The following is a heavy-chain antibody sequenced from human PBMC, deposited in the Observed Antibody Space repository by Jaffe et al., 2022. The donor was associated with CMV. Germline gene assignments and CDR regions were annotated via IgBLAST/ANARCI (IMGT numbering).Heavy chain of an antibody. J-gene: IGHJ4*02. CDR1: EFTFSTYA. D-gene: IGHD3-10*01. CDR2: IFGNGGTS. CDR3: ARHYGSGNYYNYFDS. V-gene: IGHV3-23*04. Sequence: EVQLVESGGGFLQPGGSLRLSCAASEFTFSTYAMSWVRQAPGKGLEWVSAIFGNGGTSYYADSVKGRFTISRDNSRNTLYLQMTSLRAEDTAVYFCARHYGSGNYYNYFDSWGQGTLVTVSS.